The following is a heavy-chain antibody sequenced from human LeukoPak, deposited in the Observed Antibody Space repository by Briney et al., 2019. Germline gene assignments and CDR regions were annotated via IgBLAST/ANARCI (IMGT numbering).Heavy chain of an antibody. J-gene: IGHJ4*02. CDR1: GFTFSSYE. Sequence: GGSLRLSCAASGFTFSSYEMNWVRQAPGKGLEWVSYISSSGSTIYYADSVKGRFTISRDNAKNSLYLQMNSLRAEDTAVYYCAREGVAVADWTLYYFDYWGQGTLVTVSS. D-gene: IGHD6-19*01. CDR3: AREGVAVADWTLYYFDY. V-gene: IGHV3-48*03. CDR2: ISSSGSTI.